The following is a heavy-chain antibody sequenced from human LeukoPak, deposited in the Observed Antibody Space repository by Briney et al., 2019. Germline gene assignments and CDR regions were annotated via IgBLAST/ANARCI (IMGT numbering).Heavy chain of an antibody. CDR1: GFTFRSYA. D-gene: IGHD3-10*02. J-gene: IGHJ3*01. CDR3: AKDRNVGLDAIDV. Sequence: PGGSLRLSCAASGFTFRSYAMSWVRQAPGKGLEWVSAISKDADATYYAGSVKGRFTISRDNSKNTLFLQMNSLRPEDTAVYYCAKDRNVGLDAIDVWGQGTLVTVSS. V-gene: IGHV3-23*01. CDR2: ISKDADAT.